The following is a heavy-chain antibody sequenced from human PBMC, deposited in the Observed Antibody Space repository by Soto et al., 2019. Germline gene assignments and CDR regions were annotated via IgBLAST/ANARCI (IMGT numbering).Heavy chain of an antibody. D-gene: IGHD3-22*01. V-gene: IGHV4-38-2*01. J-gene: IGHJ4*02. CDR3: ARAGYNYDSSGVIDY. CDR2: IYYSGNT. Sequence: SETLSLTCGFSVCSISRAYYWGWIRQPPGKGLEYIGSIYYSGNTYYNPSLESRVTISVDTSKNQFSLKLSSVTAADTAVYYCARAGYNYDSSGVIDYWGQGALVIVS. CDR1: VCSISRAYY.